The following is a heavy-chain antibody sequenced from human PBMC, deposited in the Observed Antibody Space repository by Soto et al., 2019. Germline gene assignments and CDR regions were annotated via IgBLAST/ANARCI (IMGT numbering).Heavy chain of an antibody. CDR3: ARDRYSMTYYYDSSGYYSPSFQH. J-gene: IGHJ1*01. V-gene: IGHV1-69*01. Sequence: CKASGGTFSSYAISWVRQAPGQGLEWMGGIIPIFGTANYAQKFQGRVTITADESTSTAYMELSSLRSEDTSVYYCARDRYSMTYYYDSSGYYSPSFQHWGQGTLVTVSS. D-gene: IGHD3-22*01. CDR2: IIPIFGTA. CDR1: GGTFSSYA.